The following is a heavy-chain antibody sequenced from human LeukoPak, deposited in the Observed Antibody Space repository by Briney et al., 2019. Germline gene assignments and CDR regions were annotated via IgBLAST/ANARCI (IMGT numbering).Heavy chain of an antibody. CDR2: IKYDGSEK. V-gene: IGHV3-7*01. Sequence: HPGGSLRLSCTASGLTFSTSGFNWVRQAPGKGLEWVANIKYDGSEKYYVDSVKGRFTISRDNAENSLHLQMNSLRAEDTAVYYCARDSVRGRPLVAFDIWGQGTMVTVSS. J-gene: IGHJ3*02. CDR1: GLTFSTSG. D-gene: IGHD6-6*01. CDR3: ARDSVRGRPLVAFDI.